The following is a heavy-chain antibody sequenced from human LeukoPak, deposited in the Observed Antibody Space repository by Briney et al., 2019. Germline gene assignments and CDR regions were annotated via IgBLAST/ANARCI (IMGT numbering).Heavy chain of an antibody. J-gene: IGHJ5*02. CDR1: GFTFSSYG. V-gene: IGHV3-33*01. CDR2: IWYDGSNK. D-gene: IGHD3-22*01. CDR3: ARDACRYYDSSDGVFDP. Sequence: GRSLRLSCAASGFTFSSYGMHWVRQAPGKGLEWVAVIWYDGSNKYYADSVKGRFTISRDNSKNTLYLQMNSLRAEDTAVYYCARDACRYYDSSDGVFDPWGQGTLVTVSS.